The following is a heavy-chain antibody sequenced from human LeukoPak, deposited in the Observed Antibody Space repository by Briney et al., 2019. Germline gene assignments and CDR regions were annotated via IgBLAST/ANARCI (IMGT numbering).Heavy chain of an antibody. Sequence: GGSPRLSCAASGFMFSSRAMSWVRPAPGKGLEWVSFISDTGDTTHYADSVKGRFAISRDTSRNTLYLQMNSLRAEDTAVYYCAKREYFDYWGQGALVTVSS. CDR3: AKREYFDY. V-gene: IGHV3-23*01. J-gene: IGHJ4*02. CDR2: ISDTGDTT. D-gene: IGHD1-26*01. CDR1: GFMFSSRA.